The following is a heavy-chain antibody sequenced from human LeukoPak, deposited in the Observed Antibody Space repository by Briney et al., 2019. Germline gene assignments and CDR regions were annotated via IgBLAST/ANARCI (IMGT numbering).Heavy chain of an antibody. CDR2: IYSGGST. D-gene: IGHD2-2*03. J-gene: IGHJ3*02. CDR1: GFTVSSNY. Sequence: GGSLRLSCAASGFTVSSNYMSWVRQAPGKGLEWVSVIYSGGSTYYADSVKGRSTISRHNSKNTLYLQMNSLRAEDTAVYYCARGRPGYLDAFDIWGQGTMVTVSS. V-gene: IGHV3-53*04. CDR3: ARGRPGYLDAFDI.